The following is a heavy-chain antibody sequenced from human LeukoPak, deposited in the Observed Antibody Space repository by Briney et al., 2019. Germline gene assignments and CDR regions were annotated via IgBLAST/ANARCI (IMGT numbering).Heavy chain of an antibody. CDR1: GFTVSSNY. Sequence: GGSLTLSCAASGFTVSSNYMSWVRHAPGKGLEWVSVIYSGGSTYDADSVKGRFTISRDNSKNTLYLQMNSLRVEDTAVYYCARVSFRYYFDYWGQGTLVTVSS. D-gene: IGHD2-21*01. CDR2: IYSGGST. CDR3: ARVSFRYYFDY. V-gene: IGHV3-53*01. J-gene: IGHJ4*02.